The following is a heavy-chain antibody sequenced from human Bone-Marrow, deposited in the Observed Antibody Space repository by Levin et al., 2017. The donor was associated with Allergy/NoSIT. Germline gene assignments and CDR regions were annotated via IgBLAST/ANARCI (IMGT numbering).Heavy chain of an antibody. CDR3: TRPGGCSGGSCVGD. J-gene: IGHJ4*02. CDR1: GFTFSGSA. Sequence: LSLTCAASGFTFSGSAMHWVRQASGKGLEWVGRIRSKANSYATAYAASVKGRFTISRDDSKNTAYLQMNILKTEDTAVYYCTRPGGCSGGSCVGDWGQGTLVTVSS. CDR2: IRSKANSYAT. D-gene: IGHD2-15*01. V-gene: IGHV3-73*01.